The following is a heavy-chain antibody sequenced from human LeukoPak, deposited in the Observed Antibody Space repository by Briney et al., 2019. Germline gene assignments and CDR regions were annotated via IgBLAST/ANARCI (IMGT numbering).Heavy chain of an antibody. CDR1: GFTFSSYS. CDR2: ISSSSSYI. J-gene: IGHJ3*02. CDR3: ARVIGGYDILTGYYKSWAFDI. V-gene: IGHV3-21*01. Sequence: GGSLRLSCAASGFTFSSYSMNWVRQAPGKGLERVSSISSSSSYIYYADSVKGRFTISRDNAKNSLYLQMNSLRAEDTAVYYCARVIGGYDILTGYYKSWAFDIWGQGTMVTVSS. D-gene: IGHD3-9*01.